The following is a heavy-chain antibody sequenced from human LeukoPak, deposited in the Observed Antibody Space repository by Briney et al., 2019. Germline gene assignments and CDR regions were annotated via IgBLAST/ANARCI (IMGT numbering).Heavy chain of an antibody. V-gene: IGHV3-48*04. Sequence: GGSLRLSCATSGFIFSSYSMNWVRQAPGKGLEWVSYISSSSRTIYYADSVKGRFTISRDNAKNSLYLQMNSLRAEDTAVYYCARDQGYYGSGSRDYWGQGTLVTVSS. J-gene: IGHJ4*02. CDR1: GFIFSSYS. CDR2: ISSSSRTI. D-gene: IGHD3-10*01. CDR3: ARDQGYYGSGSRDY.